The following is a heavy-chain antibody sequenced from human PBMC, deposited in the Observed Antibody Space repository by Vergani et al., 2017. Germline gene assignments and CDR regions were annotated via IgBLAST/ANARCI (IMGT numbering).Heavy chain of an antibody. CDR1: GYTFTSYG. Sequence: QVQLVQSGAEVKKPGASVKVSCKASGYTFTSYGISWVRQAPGQGLEWMGWISAYNGNTNYAQKLQGRVTMTTDTSTSTAYMELSSLKSEDTAVFYCARATCSGGSCYRGWEYWGQGSLITVSS. V-gene: IGHV1-18*01. D-gene: IGHD2-15*01. J-gene: IGHJ4*02. CDR2: ISAYNGNT. CDR3: ARATCSGGSCYRGWEY.